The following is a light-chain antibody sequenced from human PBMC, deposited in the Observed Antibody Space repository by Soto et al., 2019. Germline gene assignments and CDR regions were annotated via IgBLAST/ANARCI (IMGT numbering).Light chain of an antibody. CDR1: QSVFSRSNNKNY. Sequence: DIVMTQSPDSLAVSLGERATINCKTSQSVFSRSNNKNYLVWYQQRPGQPPKLLISWASTRESGVPDRFSGSGSGTDFTLTISSLQAEDVAVYYCQHFYTTPLTFGGGTQVEI. V-gene: IGKV4-1*01. J-gene: IGKJ4*01. CDR2: WAS. CDR3: QHFYTTPLT.